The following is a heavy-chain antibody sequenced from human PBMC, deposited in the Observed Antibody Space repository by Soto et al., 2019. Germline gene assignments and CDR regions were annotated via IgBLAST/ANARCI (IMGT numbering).Heavy chain of an antibody. CDR2: INPNSGGT. D-gene: IGHD3-10*01. Sequence: ASVKVSCQASGYTFPGYYMHWVRQAPGQGLEWMGWINPNSGGTNYAQKFQGRVTMTRDTSISTAYMELSRLRSDDTAVYYCARAGYYGSGTLVMDVWGQGTTVTVSS. CDR1: GYTFPGYY. J-gene: IGHJ6*02. V-gene: IGHV1-2*02. CDR3: ARAGYYGSGTLVMDV.